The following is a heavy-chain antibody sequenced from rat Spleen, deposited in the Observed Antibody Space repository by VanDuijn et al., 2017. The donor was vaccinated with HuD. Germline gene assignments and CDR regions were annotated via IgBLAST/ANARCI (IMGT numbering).Heavy chain of an antibody. CDR1: GFTFSKYG. CDR2: ISYDGGST. Sequence: EVQLVESGGGLVQPGRSMKLSCAASGFTFSKYGMAWVRQAPKKGLEWVAYISYDGGSTYYRDSVKGRFTISRDNAKSTLYLQMDSLRSEDTATYYCTRDDYGYTHYFDYWGQGVMVTVSS. CDR3: TRDDYGYTHYFDY. D-gene: IGHD1-9*01. J-gene: IGHJ2*01. V-gene: IGHV5-20*01.